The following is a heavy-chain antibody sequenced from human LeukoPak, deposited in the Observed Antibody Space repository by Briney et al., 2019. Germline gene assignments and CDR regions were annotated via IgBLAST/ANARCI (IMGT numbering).Heavy chain of an antibody. J-gene: IGHJ4*02. V-gene: IGHV4-34*01. CDR1: GESFSGYY. Sequence: PSETLSLTCAVYGESFSGYYWSWIRQPPGKGLEWIGEINHSGSTNYNPSLKSRVTISVDTSKNQFSLKLSSVTAADTAVYHCASLRERSYYARGFDYWGRETLVTVSS. CDR2: INHSGST. D-gene: IGHD1-26*01. CDR3: ASLRERSYYARGFDY.